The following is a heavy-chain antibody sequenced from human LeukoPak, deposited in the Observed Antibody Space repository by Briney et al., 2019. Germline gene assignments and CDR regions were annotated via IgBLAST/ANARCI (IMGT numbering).Heavy chain of an antibody. CDR1: GFTFSSYS. D-gene: IGHD1-26*01. J-gene: IGHJ3*02. Sequence: GGSLRLSCAASGFTFSSYSMNWVRQAPGKGLEWVSYISSSSSTIYYADSVKGRFTISRDNAKNSLYLQMNSLRAEDTAVYYCARDRGSYIPDAFHIWGQGTMVTVSS. CDR3: ARDRGSYIPDAFHI. CDR2: ISSSSSTI. V-gene: IGHV3-48*01.